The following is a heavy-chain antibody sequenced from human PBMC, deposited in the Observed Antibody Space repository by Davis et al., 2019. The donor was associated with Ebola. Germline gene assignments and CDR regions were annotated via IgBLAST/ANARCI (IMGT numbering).Heavy chain of an antibody. CDR1: GYTFTSYY. V-gene: IGHV1-46*01. CDR3: AADGRVDAFDI. Sequence: AASVKVSCKASGYTFTSYYMHWVRQAPGQGLEWMGIINPSGGSTSYAQKFQGRVTITRDMSTSTAYMELSSLRSEDTAVYYCAADGRVDAFDIWGQGTMVTVSS. D-gene: IGHD2-15*01. J-gene: IGHJ3*02. CDR2: INPSGGST.